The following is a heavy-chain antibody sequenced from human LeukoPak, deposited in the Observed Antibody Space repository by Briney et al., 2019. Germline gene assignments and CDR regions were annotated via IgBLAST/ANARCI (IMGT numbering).Heavy chain of an antibody. CDR3: VKFRGIQHYNYHMDV. D-gene: IGHD3-10*01. J-gene: IGHJ6*03. CDR1: GFTFSSYA. CDR2: LTGSGGNT. V-gene: IGHV3-23*01. Sequence: GGSLRLSCAASGFTFSSYAMSWVRQAPGKGLEWVSGLTGSGGNTYYADSVKGRFTISRNDSKNTLSLQMNSLRAEDAAVYYCVKFRGIQHYNYHMDVWGKGTTVTVSS.